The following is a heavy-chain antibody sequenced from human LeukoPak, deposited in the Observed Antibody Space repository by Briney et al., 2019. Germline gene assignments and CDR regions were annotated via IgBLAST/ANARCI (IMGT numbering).Heavy chain of an antibody. V-gene: IGHV3-48*03. CDR1: GFTFSSYE. J-gene: IGHJ6*02. CDR2: ISSSGSTI. D-gene: IGHD3-22*01. Sequence: PGGSLRLSCAASGFTFSSYEMNWVRQAPGKGLEWVSYISSSGSTIYYADSVKGRFTISRDNAKNSLYLQMNSLRAEDTAVYYCARDIGYGSSGYYPGYYYYGMDVWGQGTTVTVSS. CDR3: ARDIGYGSSGYYPGYYYYGMDV.